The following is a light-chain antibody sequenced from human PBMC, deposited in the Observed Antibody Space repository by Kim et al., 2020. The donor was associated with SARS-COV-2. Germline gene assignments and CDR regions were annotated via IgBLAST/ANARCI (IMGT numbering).Light chain of an antibody. Sequence: SSVKRNCTLSSGHSSYIIAWHQQQPGKAPRYLMKLEGSGSYNKGSGVPDRFSGSSSGADRYLTISNLQSEDEADYYCETWDSNTRVFGGGTQLTVL. CDR2: LEGSGSY. J-gene: IGLJ3*02. CDR1: SGHSSYI. V-gene: IGLV4-60*03. CDR3: ETWDSNTRV.